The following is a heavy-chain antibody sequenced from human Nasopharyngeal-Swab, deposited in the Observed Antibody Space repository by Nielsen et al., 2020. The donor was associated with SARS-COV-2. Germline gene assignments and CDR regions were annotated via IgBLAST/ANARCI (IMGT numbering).Heavy chain of an antibody. CDR2: ITGSGGGT. V-gene: IGHV3-23*01. CDR1: GFTFSNSA. Sequence: GESLKISCAASGFTFSNSAMSWVRQFPGKGLGWVATITGSGGGTYSADSVKGRFTISRDNLKNTLYLQMSSLRADDTAVYYCAKVYSYFDIWGQGTLVTVSS. J-gene: IGHJ4*02. D-gene: IGHD2-15*01. CDR3: AKVYSYFDI.